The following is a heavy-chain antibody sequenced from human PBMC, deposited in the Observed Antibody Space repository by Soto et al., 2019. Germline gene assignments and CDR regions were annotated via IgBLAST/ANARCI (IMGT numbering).Heavy chain of an antibody. CDR3: AKDRFYSGSYGGFDY. CDR2: ISGSGGST. D-gene: IGHD1-26*01. J-gene: IGHJ4*02. CDR1: GFTFSSYA. V-gene: IGHV3-23*01. Sequence: PGGSLRLSCAASGFTFSSYAMSWVRQAPGKGLEWVSAISGSGGSTYYADSVKGRFTISRDNSKNTLYLQMNSLRAEDTAVYYCAKDRFYSGSYGGFDYWGQGTLVTVSS.